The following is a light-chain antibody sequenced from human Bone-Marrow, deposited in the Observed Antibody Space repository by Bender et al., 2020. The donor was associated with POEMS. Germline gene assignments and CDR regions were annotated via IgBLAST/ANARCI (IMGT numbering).Light chain of an antibody. CDR1: NIGRKR. CDR2: DDS. V-gene: IGLV3-21*02. CDR3: QVWDTSSDPF. Sequence: SYVLTQPPSVSVAPGQTATITCGGDNIGRKRVHWYQHKSGQAPVMVVYDDSDRPSGIPARMSGSNSGNTATLTIRRVEAGDEADYYCQVWDTSSDPFFGTGTKVTVL. J-gene: IGLJ1*01.